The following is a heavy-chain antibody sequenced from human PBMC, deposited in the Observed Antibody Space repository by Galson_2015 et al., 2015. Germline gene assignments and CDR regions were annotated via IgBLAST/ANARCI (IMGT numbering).Heavy chain of an antibody. V-gene: IGHV3-23*01. Sequence: SLRLSCAASGFILSRYAMTWARQSSGKGLEWVSTITSSGDIIRYADSVKGRFTTSRDNSRNTLFLQMSSLRVEDTAIYYCAKDPNGDYVGAFDTWGHGTLVTVSS. J-gene: IGHJ3*02. CDR2: ITSSGDII. CDR1: GFILSRYA. D-gene: IGHD4-17*01. CDR3: AKDPNGDYVGAFDT.